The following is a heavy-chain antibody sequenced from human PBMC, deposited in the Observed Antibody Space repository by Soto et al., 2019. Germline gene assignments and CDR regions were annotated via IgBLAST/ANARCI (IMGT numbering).Heavy chain of an antibody. CDR2: MNPNSGNT. D-gene: IGHD3-10*01. J-gene: IGHJ4*02. CDR1: GYTFPSYD. CDR3: ARVVRWVTQGFDY. Sequence: GAPVEVSCQGSGYTFPSYDNKWGRQAPGQGLEWMGWMNPNSGNTGYAQKFQGRVTMTRNTSISTAYMELSSLRSEDTAVYYCARVVRWVTQGFDYWGQGTLVTVSS. V-gene: IGHV1-8*01.